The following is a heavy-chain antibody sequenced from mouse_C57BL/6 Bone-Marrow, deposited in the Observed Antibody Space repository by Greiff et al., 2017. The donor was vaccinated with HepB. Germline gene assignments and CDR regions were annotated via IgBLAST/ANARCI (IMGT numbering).Heavy chain of an antibody. Sequence: EVKLMESGGGLVKPGGSLKLSCAASGFTFSDYGMHWVRQAPEKGLEWVAYINSGSSTIYYADTVKGRFTISRDNAKNTLFLQMTSLRSEDTAMYYCARPGFAYWGQGTLVTVSA. CDR1: GFTFSDYG. CDR3: ARPGFAY. V-gene: IGHV5-17*01. J-gene: IGHJ3*01. CDR2: INSGSSTI.